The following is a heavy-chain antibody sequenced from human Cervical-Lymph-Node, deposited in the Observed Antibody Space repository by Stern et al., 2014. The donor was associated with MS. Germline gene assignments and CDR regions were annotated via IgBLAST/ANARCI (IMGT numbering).Heavy chain of an antibody. J-gene: IGHJ2*01. CDR1: GYTFTTYA. D-gene: IGHD5-12*01. CDR3: ARGWLGPDWYFDL. V-gene: IGHV7-4-1*02. CDR2: INTNTGKP. Sequence: QLVQSGSELKKPGASVKVSCKASGYTFTTYAINWVRQAPGQGLEWMGWINTNTGKPTYAPGFTGRFVLSLDTSVSTAYLQISSLRANDTAVYYCARGWLGPDWYFDLWGRGTLVTVSS.